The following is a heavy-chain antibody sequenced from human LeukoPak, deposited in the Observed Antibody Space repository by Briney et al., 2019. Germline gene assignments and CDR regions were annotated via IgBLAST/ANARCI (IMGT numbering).Heavy chain of an antibody. V-gene: IGHV3-7*03. CDR2: IKQDGSEK. Sequence: GGSLTLSCAASGFTLSKHWMTWVRQAPGKGLECVAIIKQDGSEKYYVNSVKGRFTISRDNAKNSLYLQMSSLRSEDTAVYYCARTNTIFGVSYLPHWGQGTLITVSS. J-gene: IGHJ4*02. CDR3: ARTNTIFGVSYLPH. CDR1: GFTLSKHW. D-gene: IGHD3-3*01.